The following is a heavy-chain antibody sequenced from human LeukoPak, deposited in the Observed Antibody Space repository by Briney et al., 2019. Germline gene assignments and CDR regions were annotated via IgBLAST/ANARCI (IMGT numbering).Heavy chain of an antibody. V-gene: IGHV3-23*01. Sequence: GGSLRLSCAASGFTFGSSAMSWVRQAPGKGLEWVSAISNNGGYTYYADSVQGRFTISRDNSKSTPCLQMNSLRAEDTAVYYCAKQLGYCSDGSCYFPYWGQGTLVTVSS. J-gene: IGHJ4*02. CDR3: AKQLGYCSDGSCYFPY. D-gene: IGHD2-15*01. CDR1: GFTFGSSA. CDR2: ISNNGGYT.